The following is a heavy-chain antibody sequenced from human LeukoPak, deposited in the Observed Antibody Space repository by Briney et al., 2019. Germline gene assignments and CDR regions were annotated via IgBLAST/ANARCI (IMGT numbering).Heavy chain of an antibody. V-gene: IGHV3-23*01. J-gene: IGHJ4*02. D-gene: IGHD1-26*01. Sequence: GGSLRLSCAASGFTFSSYAMSWVRQAPGKGLEWVSSISGSGGSTYYADSVKGRFTISRDNSKNTLYVQMNSLRAEDTAVYSCAKGLEWELPFDYWGQGTLVTVSS. CDR1: GFTFSSYA. CDR2: ISGSGGST. CDR3: AKGLEWELPFDY.